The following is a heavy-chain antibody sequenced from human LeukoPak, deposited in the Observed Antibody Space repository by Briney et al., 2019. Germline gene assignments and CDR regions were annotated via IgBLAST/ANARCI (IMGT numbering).Heavy chain of an antibody. Sequence: PGGSLRLSCAASGFTFSSYGMHWVRQAPGKGLEWVAVISYDGSNKYYADSVKGRFTISRDNSKNTLYLQMNSLRAEDTAVYYCAKDIVATIGPYYYYGMDVWGQGTTVTVSS. V-gene: IGHV3-30*18. CDR1: GFTFSSYG. CDR3: AKDIVATIGPYYYYGMDV. J-gene: IGHJ6*02. D-gene: IGHD5-12*01. CDR2: ISYDGSNK.